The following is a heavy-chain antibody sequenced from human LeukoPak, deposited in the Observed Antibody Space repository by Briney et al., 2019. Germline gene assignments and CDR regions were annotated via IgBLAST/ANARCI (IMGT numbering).Heavy chain of an antibody. CDR3: ARADNYDYVWGSYRPSRY. CDR1: GFTFSSHG. J-gene: IGHJ4*02. V-gene: IGHV3-33*01. Sequence: GGSLRLSCAASGFTFSSHGMHWVRQAPGKGLEWVAVIWYDGSNKYYADSVKGRFTISRDNSKNTLYLQMNSLRAEDTAVYYCARADNYDYVWGSYRPSRYWGQGTLVTVSS. D-gene: IGHD3-16*02. CDR2: IWYDGSNK.